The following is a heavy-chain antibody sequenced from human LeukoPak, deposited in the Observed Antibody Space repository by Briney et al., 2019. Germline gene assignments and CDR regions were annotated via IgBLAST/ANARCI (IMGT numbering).Heavy chain of an antibody. CDR3: ARLPYRAPFDY. J-gene: IGHJ4*02. CDR1: GGSISSSSYY. D-gene: IGHD5-12*01. Sequence: SETLSLTCTVSGGSISSSSYYWSWIRQPPGKGLEWIGEINHSGSTNYNPSLKSRVTISVDTSKNQFSLKLSSVTAADTAVYYCARLPYRAPFDYWGQGTLVTVSS. CDR2: INHSGST. V-gene: IGHV4-39*07.